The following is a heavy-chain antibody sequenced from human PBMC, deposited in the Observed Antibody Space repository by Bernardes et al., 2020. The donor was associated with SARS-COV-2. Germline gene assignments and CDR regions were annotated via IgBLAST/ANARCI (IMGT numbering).Heavy chain of an antibody. V-gene: IGHV4-59*08. J-gene: IGHJ4*02. Sequence: SETLSLTCTVSGGSISSYYWSWIRQPPGKGLEWIGYIYYSGSTNYNPSLKSRVTISVDTSKNQFSLKLSSVTAADTAVYYCARHRSALFRIVVADFDYWGQGTLVTVSS. D-gene: IGHD3-22*01. CDR2: IYYSGST. CDR3: ARHRSALFRIVVADFDY. CDR1: GGSISSYY.